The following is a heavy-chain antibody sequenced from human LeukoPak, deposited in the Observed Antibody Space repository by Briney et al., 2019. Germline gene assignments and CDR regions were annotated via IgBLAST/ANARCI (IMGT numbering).Heavy chain of an antibody. V-gene: IGHV3-21*01. CDR2: ISSSSSYI. J-gene: IGHJ4*02. Sequence: GGSLRLSCAASGFTFSSYSMNWVRQAPGKGLEWVSSISSSSSYIYYADSVKGRFTISRDNAKNSLYLQMNSLRAEDTAVYYCTTGSYSSSSRGMDFDYWGQGTLVTVSS. CDR3: TTGSYSSSSRGMDFDY. CDR1: GFTFSSYS. D-gene: IGHD6-6*01.